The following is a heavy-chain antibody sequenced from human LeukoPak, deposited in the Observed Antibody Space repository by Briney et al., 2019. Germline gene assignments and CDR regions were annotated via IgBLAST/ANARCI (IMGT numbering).Heavy chain of an antibody. CDR3: ATLAFDP. V-gene: IGHV3-7*01. D-gene: IGHD3-3*02. CDR1: GFTFSRSW. J-gene: IGHJ5*02. Sequence: GGSLRLSCTASGFTFSRSWMHWVRQAPGKGLEWVADIKEDGSDKYYGGSVKGRFTISRDNAKNSVYLQMNSLSPEDTAIYFCATLAFDPWGRGTLVTVSS. CDR2: IKEDGSDK.